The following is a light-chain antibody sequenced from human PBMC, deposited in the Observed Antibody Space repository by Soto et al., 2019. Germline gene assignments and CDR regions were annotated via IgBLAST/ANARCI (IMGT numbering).Light chain of an antibody. J-gene: IGKJ5*01. V-gene: IGKV3-11*01. CDR1: QSGSGY. Sequence: EVVLTPSPVTLSLAPGERATLSCRASQSGSGYLAWYQQKPGQAPRLLIYDVSNRATGIPARFSGSGSGTDFTLTISSLEPEDFAIYYCQQRNYWQVTFGQGTRLEIK. CDR3: QQRNYWQVT. CDR2: DVS.